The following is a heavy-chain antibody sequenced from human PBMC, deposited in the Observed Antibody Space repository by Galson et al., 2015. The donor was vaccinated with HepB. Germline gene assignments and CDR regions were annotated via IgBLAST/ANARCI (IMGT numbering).Heavy chain of an antibody. CDR1: GFTFTTYS. CDR3: ATGSWLDF. J-gene: IGHJ4*02. Sequence: SLRLSCAASGFTFTTYSMNWVRQAPGKGLEWVSCITFSSDYIYYADSVKGRFTISRDNAKNSLYLQMSSLRAEDTAVYYCATGSWLDFWGQGTLVTVCS. CDR2: ITFSSDYI. D-gene: IGHD6-13*01. V-gene: IGHV3-21*01.